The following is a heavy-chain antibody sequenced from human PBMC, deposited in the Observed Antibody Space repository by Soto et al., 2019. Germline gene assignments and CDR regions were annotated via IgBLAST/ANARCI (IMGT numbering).Heavy chain of an antibody. CDR1: GGTFSTYA. CDR2: IIPMFGTA. V-gene: IGHV1-69*05. D-gene: IGHD3-22*01. Sequence: QVQLVQSGAEVKKPESSVKVSCKAPGGTFSTYAISWVRQAPGQGLEWMGGIIPMFGTANYAQRFQDRVTTTPVEATKTGSMELSRVRSEATAVYFCASGIRLWLRRINNGYSGWGQGTLVTVSS. J-gene: IGHJ4*02. CDR3: ASGIRLWLRRINNGYSG.